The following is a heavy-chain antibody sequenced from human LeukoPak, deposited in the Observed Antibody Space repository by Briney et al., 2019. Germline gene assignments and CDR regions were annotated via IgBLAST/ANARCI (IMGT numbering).Heavy chain of an antibody. CDR2: INAGNGNT. CDR3: AREGSQSGMDV. Sequence: GASVKVSCTASGYTFTSYAMHWVRQAPGQRLEWMGWINAGNGNTKYSQKFQGRVTITTDTSTSTAYMELRSLRSDDTAVYYCAREGSQSGMDVWGQGTTVTVSS. J-gene: IGHJ6*02. D-gene: IGHD2-15*01. V-gene: IGHV1-3*01. CDR1: GYTFTSYA.